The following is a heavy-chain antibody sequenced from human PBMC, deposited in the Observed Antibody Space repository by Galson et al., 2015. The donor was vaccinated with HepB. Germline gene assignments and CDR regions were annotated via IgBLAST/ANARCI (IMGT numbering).Heavy chain of an antibody. J-gene: IGHJ5*02. CDR1: GYTFTNYA. CDR2: INAGNGNT. V-gene: IGHV1-3*01. D-gene: IGHD3-10*01. CDR3: ARDSQPFILWFGELVGGWFDP. Sequence: SVKVSCKASGYTFTNYAMHWVRQAPGQRLEWMGWINAGNGNTKYSQKFQGRVTITRDTSASTAYMELSSLRSEDTAVYYCARDSQPFILWFGELVGGWFDPWGQGTLVTVSS.